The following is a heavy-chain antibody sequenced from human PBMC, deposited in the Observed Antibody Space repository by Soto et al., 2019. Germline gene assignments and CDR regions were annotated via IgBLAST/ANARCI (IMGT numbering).Heavy chain of an antibody. CDR1: GFTFSSYA. CDR2: ISGSGGST. CDR3: ASPNDYGDYGRLYYYDYMDV. Sequence: EVQLLESGGGLVQPGGSLRLSCAASGFTFSSYAMSWVRQAPGKGLEWVSAISGSGGSTYYADSVKGRFTISRDNSKNTLYLQKNSRRAEDTAVYYCASPNDYGDYGRLYYYDYMDVWGKGTTVTVSS. V-gene: IGHV3-23*01. J-gene: IGHJ6*03. D-gene: IGHD4-17*01.